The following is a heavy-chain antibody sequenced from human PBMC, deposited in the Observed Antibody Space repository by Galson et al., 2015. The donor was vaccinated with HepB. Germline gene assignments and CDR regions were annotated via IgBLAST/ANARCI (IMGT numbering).Heavy chain of an antibody. CDR2: IYYSGST. CDR3: ARDIAAAGNDSYYYGMDV. CDR1: GGSISSGDYY. J-gene: IGHJ6*02. D-gene: IGHD6-13*01. Sequence: LSLTCTVSGGSISSGDYYWSWIRQPPGKGLEWSGYIYYSGSTYYNPSLQSRVTITVDTSKNQSSLKLSLVTAEDTAVYYCARDIAAAGNDSYYYGMDVWGQGTTVTVSS. V-gene: IGHV4-30-4*01.